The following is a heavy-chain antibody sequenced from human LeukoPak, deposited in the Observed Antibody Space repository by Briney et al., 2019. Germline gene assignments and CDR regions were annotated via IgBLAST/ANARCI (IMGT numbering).Heavy chain of an antibody. CDR2: ISAYNGNT. Sequence: ASVKVSCKASGYTFTSYGISWVRQAPGQGLEWMGWISAYNGNTNYAQKFQGRVTMTEDTSTDTAYMELSSLRSEDTAVYYCATDLGIAVAQKNYGMDVWGQGTTVTVSS. V-gene: IGHV1-18*01. D-gene: IGHD6-19*01. CDR1: GYTFTSYG. CDR3: ATDLGIAVAQKNYGMDV. J-gene: IGHJ6*02.